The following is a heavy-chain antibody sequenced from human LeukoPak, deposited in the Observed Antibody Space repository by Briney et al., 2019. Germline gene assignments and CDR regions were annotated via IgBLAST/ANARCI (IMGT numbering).Heavy chain of an antibody. Sequence: SETLSLTCTVSGGSISSYYWSWIRQPPGKGLEWIGYIYYSGSTNYNPSLKSRVTISVDTSKNQFSLKLSSVTAADTAVYYCARVGYYYYMDVWGKGTTVTVSS. J-gene: IGHJ6*03. V-gene: IGHV4-59*01. CDR1: GGSISSYY. CDR2: IYYSGST. CDR3: ARVGYYYYMDV. D-gene: IGHD3-16*01.